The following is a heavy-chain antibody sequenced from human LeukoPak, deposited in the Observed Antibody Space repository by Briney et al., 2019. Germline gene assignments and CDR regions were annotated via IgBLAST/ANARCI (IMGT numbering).Heavy chain of an antibody. CDR1: GYTFTSYD. D-gene: IGHD3-10*01. CDR3: ARDHYYGSGSYYGVIDY. Sequence: ASVKVSCKASGYTFTSYDINWVRQATGQGLEWMGWMNPNSGNTGYAQKFQGRVTMTRNTSISTAYMGLSSLRSEDTAVYYCARDHYYGSGSYYGVIDYWGQGTLVTVSS. V-gene: IGHV1-8*01. CDR2: MNPNSGNT. J-gene: IGHJ4*02.